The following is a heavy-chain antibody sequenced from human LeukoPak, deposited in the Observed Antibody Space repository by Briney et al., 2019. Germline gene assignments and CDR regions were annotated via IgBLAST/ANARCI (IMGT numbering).Heavy chain of an antibody. CDR1: GYTFTGYY. Sequence: ASVKVSCKASGYTFTGYYMHWVRQAPGQGLEWMGWINPNSGGTNYAQKFQGRVTMTRDTSISTAYMELSRLRSDDTAVYYCARPLLGYCSGGSCPSPEDYMDVWGKGTTVTVS. J-gene: IGHJ6*03. CDR3: ARPLLGYCSGGSCPSPEDYMDV. D-gene: IGHD2-15*01. V-gene: IGHV1-2*02. CDR2: INPNSGGT.